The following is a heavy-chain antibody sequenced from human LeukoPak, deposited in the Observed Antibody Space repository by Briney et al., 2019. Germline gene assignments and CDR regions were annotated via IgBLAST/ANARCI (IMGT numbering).Heavy chain of an antibody. CDR1: GGSISSYY. Sequence: PSETLSLTCTVSGGSISSYYWSWIRQPPGKGLEWIGYIYYSGSINYSPSLKSRLTISVDTSKNQFSLKLSSVTAADTAVYYCARTYGSSGLGYFDLWGRGTLVTVSS. CDR3: ARTYGSSGLGYFDL. V-gene: IGHV4-59*01. D-gene: IGHD6-13*01. J-gene: IGHJ2*01. CDR2: IYYSGSI.